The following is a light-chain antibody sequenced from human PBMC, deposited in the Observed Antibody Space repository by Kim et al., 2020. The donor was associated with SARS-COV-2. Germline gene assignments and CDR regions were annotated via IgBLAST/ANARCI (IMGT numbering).Light chain of an antibody. CDR1: QSISSW. Sequence: ASIGDRVTITCRASQSISSWLAWYQQKPGNAPKLLIYNASSLESGVPSRFSGSGAGTGFTLTISSLQPDDFATYYCQQYNTYPLTFGGGTKVDIK. J-gene: IGKJ4*01. CDR3: QQYNTYPLT. CDR2: NAS. V-gene: IGKV1-5*03.